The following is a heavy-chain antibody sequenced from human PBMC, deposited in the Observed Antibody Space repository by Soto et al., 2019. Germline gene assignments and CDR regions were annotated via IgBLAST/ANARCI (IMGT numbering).Heavy chain of an antibody. CDR2: ISSSGSTI. V-gene: IGHV3-48*03. J-gene: IGHJ4*02. Sequence: QAGGSLRLSCAASGFTFSSYEMNWVRRAPGKGLEWVSYISSSGSTIYYADSVKGRFTISRDNAKNSLYLQMNSLRAEDTAVYYCARELRRDYYDSSGYTNWGQGTLVTVSS. D-gene: IGHD3-22*01. CDR3: ARELRRDYYDSSGYTN. CDR1: GFTFSSYE.